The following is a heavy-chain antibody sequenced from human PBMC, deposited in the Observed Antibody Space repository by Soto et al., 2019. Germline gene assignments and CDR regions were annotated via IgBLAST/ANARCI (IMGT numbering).Heavy chain of an antibody. CDR1: GGSISSGSYY. D-gene: IGHD3-10*02. J-gene: IGHJ4*02. Sequence: QVHLQESGPGLVKPSETLSLTCNVSGGSISSGSYYWSWIRQPPGKGLEWIGYTYYSGSTTYNPSLKSRVSISVDTSKNQFSLKLPSVPAADTAVYYCARDVKYRATCSSGFGFWGQGTLVTVS. V-gene: IGHV4-61*01. CDR2: TYYSGST. CDR3: ARDVKYRATCSSGFGF.